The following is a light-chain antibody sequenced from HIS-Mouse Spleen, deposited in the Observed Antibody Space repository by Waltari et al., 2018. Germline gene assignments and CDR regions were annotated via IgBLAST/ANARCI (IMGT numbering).Light chain of an antibody. CDR3: SSYAGSNNYV. Sequence: QSALTQPHSASGSPGQSVTIPCTGTSSDVGGYNLVPWYQQHPGKAPQLMIYEVSKRPSGVPDRFSGSKSGNTASLTVSGLQAEDEADYYCSSYAGSNNYVFGTGTKVTVL. CDR2: EVS. CDR1: SSDVGGYNL. J-gene: IGLJ1*01. V-gene: IGLV2-8*01.